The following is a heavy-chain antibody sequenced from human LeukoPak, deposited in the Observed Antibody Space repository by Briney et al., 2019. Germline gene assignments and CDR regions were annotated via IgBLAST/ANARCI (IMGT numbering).Heavy chain of an antibody. D-gene: IGHD1-20*01. CDR1: GGSISSGGYY. Sequence: PSQTLSLTCTVSGGSISSGGYYWSWIRQPPGKGLEWIGYIYHSGSTYYNPSLKSRVTISVDRSKNQFSLKLSSVTAADTAVYYCARGSKYNWNQENNWFDPWGQGTLVTVSS. CDR2: IYHSGST. CDR3: ARGSKYNWNQENNWFDP. J-gene: IGHJ5*02. V-gene: IGHV4-30-2*01.